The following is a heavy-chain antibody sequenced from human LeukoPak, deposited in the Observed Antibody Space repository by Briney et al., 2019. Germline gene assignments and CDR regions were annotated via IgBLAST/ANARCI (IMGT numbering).Heavy chain of an antibody. CDR2: ISSNSETK. V-gene: IGHV3-9*01. Sequence: GGSLRLSCVASGFSFDVYAMHWVRQAPGKGPEWVSSISSNSETKGYAASVRGRFTIFRDNAKKSLYLMMNSLRPEDTAFYYCAKPLETTTTTVGGYFDYLGQAMQVTVSS. CDR3: AKPLETTTTTVGGYFDY. CDR1: GFSFDVYA. D-gene: IGHD5-24*01. J-gene: IGHJ4*02.